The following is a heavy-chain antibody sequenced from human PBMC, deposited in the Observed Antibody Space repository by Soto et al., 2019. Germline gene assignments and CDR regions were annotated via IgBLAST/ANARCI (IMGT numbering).Heavy chain of an antibody. V-gene: IGHV3-33*01. CDR1: GFTFSSYG. J-gene: IGHJ4*02. D-gene: IGHD6-13*01. Sequence: QVQLVESGGGVVQPGRSLRLSCAASGFTFSSYGMHWVRQAPGKGLEWVAVIWYDGSNKYYADSVKGRFTISRDNSKNTLYLQMSSLRAEDTAVYYCARDIAAAGTLDYWGQGTLVTVSS. CDR2: IWYDGSNK. CDR3: ARDIAAAGTLDY.